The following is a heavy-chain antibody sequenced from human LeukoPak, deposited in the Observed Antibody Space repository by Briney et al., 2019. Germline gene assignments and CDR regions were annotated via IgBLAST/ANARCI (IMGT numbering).Heavy chain of an antibody. CDR2: IIPIFGTA. V-gene: IGHV1-69*05. CDR1: GGTFSSYA. D-gene: IGHD1-26*01. CDR3: ARGPGIVGARDSDY. Sequence: ASVKASCKASGGTFSSYAISWVRQAPGQGLEWMGRIIPIFGTANYAQKFQGRVTITTDESTSTAYMELSSLRSEDTAVYYCARGPGIVGARDSDYWGQGTLVTVSS. J-gene: IGHJ4*02.